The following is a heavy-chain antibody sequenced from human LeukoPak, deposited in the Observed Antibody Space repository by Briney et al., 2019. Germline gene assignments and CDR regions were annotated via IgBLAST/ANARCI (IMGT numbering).Heavy chain of an antibody. CDR1: GFTFSSYW. V-gene: IGHV3-74*01. D-gene: IGHD3-10*01. Sequence: GGSLRLSCSASGFTFSSYWMHWVRQAPRKGLVWVSRITSDGSTTSYADSVKGRFTISRDNAKNTLYLQMNSLRVEDTAVYYCARGNSHAFDIWGQGTMVTVSS. CDR2: ITSDGSTT. J-gene: IGHJ3*02. CDR3: ARGNSHAFDI.